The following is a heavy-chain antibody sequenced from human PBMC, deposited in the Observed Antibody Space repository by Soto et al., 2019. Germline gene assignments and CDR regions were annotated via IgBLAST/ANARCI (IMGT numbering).Heavy chain of an antibody. Sequence: PGGSLRLSCAASGFTFSSYGMHWVRQAPGKGLEWVAVISYDGSNKYYADSVKGRFTISRDNSKNTLYLQMNSLRAEDTAVYYCAKELPYSYGSLDYWGQGTLVTVSS. V-gene: IGHV3-30*18. J-gene: IGHJ4*02. CDR3: AKELPYSYGSLDY. D-gene: IGHD5-18*01. CDR2: ISYDGSNK. CDR1: GFTFSSYG.